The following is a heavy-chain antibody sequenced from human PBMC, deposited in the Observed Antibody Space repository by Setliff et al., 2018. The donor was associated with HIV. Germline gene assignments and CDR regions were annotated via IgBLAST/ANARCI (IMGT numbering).Heavy chain of an antibody. Sequence: LSLTCIVSGGSISSRSYYWGWIRQPPGKGLEWIGSIYYSGSTDYDPSLKSRVTISVDTSKNQFSLKLSSVTAADTAVYYCARVGGTTWGVYYYYYYMDVWGKGTTVTVSS. V-gene: IGHV4-39*01. J-gene: IGHJ6*03. D-gene: IGHD1-7*01. CDR1: GGSISSRSYY. CDR2: IYYSGST. CDR3: ARVGGTTWGVYYYYYYMDV.